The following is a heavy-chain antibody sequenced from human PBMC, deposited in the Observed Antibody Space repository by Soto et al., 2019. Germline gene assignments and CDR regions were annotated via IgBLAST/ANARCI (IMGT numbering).Heavy chain of an antibody. CDR1: GFDFSLFA. J-gene: IGHJ4*02. Sequence: EVQLLQSGGGVVQPGGSLRLSCAASGFDFSLFAMSWVRQAPGKGLEWVSAISGGSRSTFYAESVKGRFTISRDNSNNMVYLQMDNLRVEDTAVYYCAKYFPRVDIPTTYYFDSWGQGRLVTVSS. D-gene: IGHD1-1*01. V-gene: IGHV3-23*01. CDR3: AKYFPRVDIPTTYYFDS. CDR2: ISGGSRST.